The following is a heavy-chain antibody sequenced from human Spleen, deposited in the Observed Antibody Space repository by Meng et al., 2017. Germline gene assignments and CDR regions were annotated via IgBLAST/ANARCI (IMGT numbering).Heavy chain of an antibody. CDR3: ARDLEGSWFP. J-gene: IGHJ5*02. CDR1: GGIFSNYV. Sequence: QFQLVQPGGEVMKTGSSVKVSCKALGGIFSNYVIGWVRQAPGQGLEWMGGINAVFGTTNYAQKFQDRVTITSDESTSTVYMELTRLTSEDTAVYYCARDLEGSWFPWGQGTLVTVSS. V-gene: IGHV1-69*05. CDR2: INAVFGTT. D-gene: IGHD6-13*01.